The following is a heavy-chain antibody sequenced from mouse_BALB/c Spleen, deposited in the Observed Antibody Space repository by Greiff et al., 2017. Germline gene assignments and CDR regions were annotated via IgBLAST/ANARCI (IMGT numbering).Heavy chain of an antibody. Sequence: VKLMESGPELVKPGALVKISCKASGYTFTSYDINWVKQRPGQGLEWIGYINPSTGYTEYNQKFKDKATLTADKSSSTAYMQLSSLTSEDSAVYYCALGLRKPYFDYWGQGTTLTVSS. V-gene: IGHV1S26*01. CDR1: GYTFTSYD. J-gene: IGHJ2*01. CDR2: INPSTGYT. CDR3: ALGLRKPYFDY. D-gene: IGHD3-1*01.